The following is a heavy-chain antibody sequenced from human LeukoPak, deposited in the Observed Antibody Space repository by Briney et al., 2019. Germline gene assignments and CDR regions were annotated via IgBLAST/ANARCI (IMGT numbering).Heavy chain of an antibody. J-gene: IGHJ4*02. CDR3: VRSGYNWGFDY. Sequence: ASVKVSCKASGDTFTAYHMHWVRQAPGQGLEWMGWISPNSGDTGFAQKFQGRVTMTRDTSISTAYLELSRLRSDDTAVYYCVRSGYNWGFDYWGQGTLVTVSS. CDR1: GDTFTAYH. D-gene: IGHD1-1*01. V-gene: IGHV1-2*02. CDR2: ISPNSGDT.